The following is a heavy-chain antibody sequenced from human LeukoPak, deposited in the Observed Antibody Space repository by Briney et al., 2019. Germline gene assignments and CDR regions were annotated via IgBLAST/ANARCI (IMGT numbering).Heavy chain of an antibody. V-gene: IGHV4-31*03. CDR2: IYYSGTT. CDR1: GRSISSGVYY. D-gene: IGHD6-6*01. CDR3: AGGAYSSSSSFHY. Sequence: SETLSLTCTVSGRSISSGVYYWTWIRQHPGKGLEWNGYIYYSGTTYYNPSLKSRVTISVDTSKNQCSLKLSSVTAADTAVYYCAGGAYSSSSSFHYWGQGTLVTVSS. J-gene: IGHJ4*02.